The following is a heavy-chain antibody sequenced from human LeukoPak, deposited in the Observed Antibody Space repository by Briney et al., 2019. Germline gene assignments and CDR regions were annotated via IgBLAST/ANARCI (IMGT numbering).Heavy chain of an antibody. CDR2: IDPNSGGT. CDR1: GYTFTGYY. CDR3: ARGYSSGSSYYFDY. Sequence: ASVKVSCKPSGYTFTGYYMHWVRQAPGQGLEWMGWIDPNSGGTNYAQKFPGRVTMTNDTSISTAYMELSRLRSDDTAVYWCARGYSSGSSYYFDYWGQGTLVTVSS. D-gene: IGHD6-19*01. J-gene: IGHJ4*02. V-gene: IGHV1-2*02.